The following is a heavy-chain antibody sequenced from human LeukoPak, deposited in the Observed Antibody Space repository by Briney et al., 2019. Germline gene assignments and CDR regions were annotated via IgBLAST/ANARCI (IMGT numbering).Heavy chain of an antibody. Sequence: GGSLRLSCVVSGITLSNYAMSWVRQAPGKGLEWVSGISGSGGSTYYADSVKGRFTISRDNSKNTLYLQMNSLRAEDTAVYYCARDRRRYYYGSGSLVDWGQGTLVTVSS. CDR1: GITLSNYA. J-gene: IGHJ4*02. CDR3: ARDRRRYYYGSGSLVD. D-gene: IGHD3-10*01. V-gene: IGHV3-23*01. CDR2: ISGSGGST.